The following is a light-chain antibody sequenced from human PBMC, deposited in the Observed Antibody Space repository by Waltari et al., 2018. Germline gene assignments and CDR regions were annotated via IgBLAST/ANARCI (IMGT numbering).Light chain of an antibody. CDR3: ETGGHGTWV. Sequence: QLVLTQSPSASASLGASVKLTCTLASGHSTNIVAWLQQHPEKGPRYLMKVNSDGSHTKGDDSPGRFSGSSSGAERYLTISSVQSEDEADYYCETGGHGTWVFGGGTKLTVL. V-gene: IGLV4-69*02. CDR1: SGHSTNI. CDR2: VNSDGSH. J-gene: IGLJ3*02.